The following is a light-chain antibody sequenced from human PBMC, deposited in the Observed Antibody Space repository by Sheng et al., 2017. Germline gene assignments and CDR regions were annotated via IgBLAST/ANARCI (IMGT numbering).Light chain of an antibody. Sequence: QSALTQPASVSGSPGQSITISCTGTSSDVGSYNLVSWYQQYSGKAPKLMIYEGSKRPSGVSNRFSGSKSGNTASLTISGLQAEDEADYYCCSYAGSRTFVFGGGTKLTVL. CDR3: CSYAGSRTFV. V-gene: IGLV2-23*03. CDR1: SSDVGSYNL. J-gene: IGLJ3*02. CDR2: EGS.